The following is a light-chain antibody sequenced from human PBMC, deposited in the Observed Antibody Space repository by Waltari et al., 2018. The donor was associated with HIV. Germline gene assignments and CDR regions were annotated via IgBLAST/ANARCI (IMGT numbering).Light chain of an antibody. Sequence: QSALTQPPSASGSPGQSVTISCTGPSSDVGGYNSVSCYQQHPGKAPKLMVYEVSKRPSGVPDRFSGSKSGNTASLTVSGLQAEDEADYYCSSYAGSNNLVFGGGTKLTVL. CDR1: SSDVGGYNS. CDR3: SSYAGSNNLV. V-gene: IGLV2-8*01. J-gene: IGLJ2*01. CDR2: EVS.